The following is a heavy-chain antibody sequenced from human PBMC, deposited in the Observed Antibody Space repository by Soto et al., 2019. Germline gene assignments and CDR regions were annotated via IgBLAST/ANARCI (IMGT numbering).Heavy chain of an antibody. CDR1: GSTFSSYS. V-gene: IGHV3-21*01. J-gene: IGHJ5*02. D-gene: IGHD3-22*01. CDR3: ARDLGPGYYDSGP. CDR2: ISSSSSYI. Sequence: GGSLRLSCAASGSTFSSYSMNWVRQAPGKGLEWVSSISSSSSYIYYADSVKGRFTISRDNAKNSLYLQMNSLRAEDTAVYYCARDLGPGYYDSGPWGQGTLVTVSS.